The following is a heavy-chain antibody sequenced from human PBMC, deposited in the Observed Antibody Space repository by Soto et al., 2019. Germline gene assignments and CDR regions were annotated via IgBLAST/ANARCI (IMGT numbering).Heavy chain of an antibody. J-gene: IGHJ4*02. CDR1: GFTFSSHW. CDR3: ARGPNYYDSGFCDY. Sequence: PGGSLRLSCAASGFTFSSHWMHWVRQAPGKGLVWVSRINSGGRSTSYADSVKGRFTISRDNAKNTLYLQMNSLRAEDTAVYYCARGPNYYDSGFCDYWGQGTLVTVSS. D-gene: IGHD3-22*01. V-gene: IGHV3-74*01. CDR2: INSGGRST.